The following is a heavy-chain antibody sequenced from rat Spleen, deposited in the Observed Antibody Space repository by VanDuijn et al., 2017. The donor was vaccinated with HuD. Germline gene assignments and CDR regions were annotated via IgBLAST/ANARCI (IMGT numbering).Heavy chain of an antibody. CDR3: ASAEFGVGWFAY. CDR1: GFSLSNYG. CDR2: IKFEDFTP. V-gene: IGHV5-29*01. D-gene: IGHD4-3*01. Sequence: VQLKESGPGLVQPSQTLSLTCTVSGFSLSNYGVIWVRQPPGKGLEWVASIKFEDFTPYYRDSVMGRFTISRDNAKSTLYLQMDSLRSEDTATYYCASAEFGVGWFAYWGQGTLVTVSS. J-gene: IGHJ3*01.